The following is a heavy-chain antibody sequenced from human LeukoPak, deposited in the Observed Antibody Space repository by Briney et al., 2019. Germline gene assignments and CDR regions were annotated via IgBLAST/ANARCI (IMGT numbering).Heavy chain of an antibody. V-gene: IGHV1-69*05. CDR3: ARDHWGIVENGYDYFYYDMDV. J-gene: IGHJ6*02. CDR2: GIPIYGTP. D-gene: IGHD7-27*01. Sequence: GSSVKVSCKASGGSFSTSGVSWVRQAPGQGLEWMGGGIPIYGTPSYAQKFQGRVTITTDESTSTAYMELSSLRSEDTAVYYCARDHWGIVENGYDYFYYDMDVWGQGTTVTVSS. CDR1: GGSFSTSG.